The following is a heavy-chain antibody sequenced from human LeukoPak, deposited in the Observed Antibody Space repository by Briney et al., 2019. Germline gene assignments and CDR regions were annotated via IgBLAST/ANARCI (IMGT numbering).Heavy chain of an antibody. CDR1: GYSISSGYF. CDR2: ISYSGTT. Sequence: SETLSLTCTVSGYSISSGYFWGWIRQPPGKGLEWIGSISYSGTTYYNPSLKSRITISRDTSKNQFSLKVNSVTAADTAAYYCTREEGGTTVDYWGQGTLVTVSS. CDR3: TREEGGTTVDY. J-gene: IGHJ4*02. V-gene: IGHV4-38-2*02. D-gene: IGHD1-1*01.